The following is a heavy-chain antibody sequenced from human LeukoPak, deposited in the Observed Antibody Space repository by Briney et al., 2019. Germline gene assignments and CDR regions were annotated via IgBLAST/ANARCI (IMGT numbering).Heavy chain of an antibody. D-gene: IGHD6-13*01. V-gene: IGHV3-23*01. CDR2: ISGDGGST. CDR3: EKDRAGTGGFDY. J-gene: IGHJ4*02. Sequence: GGSLRLSCAASGFTFSSYAMSWVRQAPGKGLEWVSFISGDGGSTFYADSVKGRFTTSRDNSKNTLYLQMNSLRAEDTAVYYCEKDRAGTGGFDYWGQGTLVTVSS. CDR1: GFTFSSYA.